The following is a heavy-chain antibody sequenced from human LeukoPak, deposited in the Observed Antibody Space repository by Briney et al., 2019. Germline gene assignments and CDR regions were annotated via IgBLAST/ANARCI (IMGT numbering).Heavy chain of an antibody. CDR3: ARAVIPLYSSSPVSYYFDY. V-gene: IGHV4-31*03. CDR1: GGSISSGGYY. CDR2: IYYSGST. J-gene: IGHJ4*02. D-gene: IGHD6-13*01. Sequence: SETLSLTCTVSGGSISSGGYYWSWIRQHPGKGLEWIGYIYYSGSTYYNPSLKSRVTISVDMSKNQFSLKLSSVTAADTAVYYCARAVIPLYSSSPVSYYFDYWGQGTLVTVSS.